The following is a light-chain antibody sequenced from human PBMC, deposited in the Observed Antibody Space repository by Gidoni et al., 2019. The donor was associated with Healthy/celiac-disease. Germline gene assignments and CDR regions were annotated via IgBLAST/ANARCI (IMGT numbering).Light chain of an antibody. CDR2: GAS. CDR1: QSVSSN. V-gene: IGKV3-15*01. CDR3: QQYNNWLTWT. J-gene: IGKJ1*01. Sequence: EIVMTQSPATLSVSPGERATLSCRASQSVSSNLAWYQQKPGQAPRLLIYGASTRATGIPARFSGSGSWTEFTLNISSLQSEDFAVYYCQQYNNWLTWTFGQGTKVEIK.